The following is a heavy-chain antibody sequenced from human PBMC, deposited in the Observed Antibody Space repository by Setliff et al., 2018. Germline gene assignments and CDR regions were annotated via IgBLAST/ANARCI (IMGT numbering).Heavy chain of an antibody. V-gene: IGHV3-74*01. CDR2: INSDGSTT. CDR1: GFTFSRYA. J-gene: IGHJ4*02. CDR3: TNWNPPGF. D-gene: IGHD1-20*01. Sequence: PGGSLRLSCAASGFTFSRYAMNWVRQTPGKGLVWVSRINSDGSTTNYADSVKGRFTISRDNAKNTLYLQMKSLRGEDTAVYYCTNWNPPGFWGQGTLVTVSS.